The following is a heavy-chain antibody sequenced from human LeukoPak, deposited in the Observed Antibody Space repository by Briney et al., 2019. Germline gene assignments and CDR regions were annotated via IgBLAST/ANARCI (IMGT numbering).Heavy chain of an antibody. CDR1: GFSFSSYS. J-gene: IGHJ1*01. D-gene: IGHD3-22*01. Sequence: GGSLRLSCAASGFSFSSYSMHWVRQAPGKGLVWVSRIKSDGKTNYADSVKGRFTISRDNAKNIVSLQMNSLRAEDTGVYYCARAPSEIGGYYPEYFRHWGQGTLVTVSS. CDR2: IKSDGKT. V-gene: IGHV3-74*01. CDR3: ARAPSEIGGYYPEYFRH.